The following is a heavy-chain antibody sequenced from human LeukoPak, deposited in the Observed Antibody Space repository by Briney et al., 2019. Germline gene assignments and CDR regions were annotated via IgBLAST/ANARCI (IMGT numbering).Heavy chain of an antibody. D-gene: IGHD3-16*02. CDR1: GFTVSSNY. J-gene: IGHJ4*02. CDR2: IYSGGST. CDR3: ARDYVWGSYRYTTY. V-gene: IGHV3-53*01. Sequence: GGSLRLSCAASGFTVSSNYMSWVRQAPGKGLDWVSIIYSGGSTYYADSVKGQFTISRDNSKNTLYLQMNSLRAEDTAVYYCARDYVWGSYRYTTYWGQGTLVTVSS.